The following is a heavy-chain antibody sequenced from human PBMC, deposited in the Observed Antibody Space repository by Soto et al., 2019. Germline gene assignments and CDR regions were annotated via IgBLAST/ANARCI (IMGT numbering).Heavy chain of an antibody. D-gene: IGHD6-19*01. J-gene: IGHJ6*02. CDR3: AREGHSSGWTIYYYYGVDV. Sequence: GGSLRLSCAASGFTFSSYAMHWVRQAPGKGLEWVAVISYDGSNKYYADSVKGRFTISRDNSKNTLYLQMNSLRAEDTAVYYCAREGHSSGWTIYYYYGVDVWGQGTTVTAP. CDR2: ISYDGSNK. CDR1: GFTFSSYA. V-gene: IGHV3-30-3*01.